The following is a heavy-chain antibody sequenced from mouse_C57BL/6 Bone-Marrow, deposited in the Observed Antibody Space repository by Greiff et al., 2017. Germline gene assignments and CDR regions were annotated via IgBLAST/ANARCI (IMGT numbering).Heavy chain of an antibody. J-gene: IGHJ1*03. CDR2: IDPSDSYT. CDR1: GYTFTSYW. D-gene: IGHD5-5*01. CDR3: ARRVLPHWYFDV. V-gene: IGHV1-69*01. Sequence: VQLQQPGAELVMPGASVKLPCKASGYTFTSYWMHWVKQRPGQGLEWIGEIDPSDSYTNYNQKFKGKSTLTVDKSSSTAYMQLSSLTSEDSAVYYCARRVLPHWYFDVWGTGTTVTVSS.